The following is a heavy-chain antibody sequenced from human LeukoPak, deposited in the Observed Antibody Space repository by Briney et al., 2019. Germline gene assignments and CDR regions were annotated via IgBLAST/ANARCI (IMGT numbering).Heavy chain of an antibody. CDR2: ISAYNGNT. V-gene: IGHV1-18*01. D-gene: IGHD5-12*01. CDR3: ARVILVYSGYDFGYYFDY. CDR1: GYTFTSYG. Sequence: ASVKVSCKASGYTFTSYGISWVRQAPGQGLEWMGWISAYNGNTNYAQKLQGRVTMTTDTSTSTAYMELGSLRSDDTAVYYCARVILVYSGYDFGYYFDYWGQGTLVTVSS. J-gene: IGHJ4*02.